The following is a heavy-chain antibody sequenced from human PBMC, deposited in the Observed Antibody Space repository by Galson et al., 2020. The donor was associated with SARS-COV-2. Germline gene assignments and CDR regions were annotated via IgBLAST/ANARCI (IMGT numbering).Heavy chain of an antibody. J-gene: IGHJ3*02. D-gene: IGHD1-26*01. CDR3: ARDVSGGASDI. CDR1: GFTFTNYA. V-gene: IGHV3-30*04. CDR2: ISHDGRIE. Sequence: QLGESLKISCAASGFTFTNYAIHWVRHAPGKGLEWVAVISHDGRIEVYADSVKGRFTISRDNSENMLFLQMDSLRADDTAVYYCARDVSGGASDIWGQGTMVTVSS.